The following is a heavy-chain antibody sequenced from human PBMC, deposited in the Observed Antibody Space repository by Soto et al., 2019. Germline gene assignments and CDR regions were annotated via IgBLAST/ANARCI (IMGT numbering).Heavy chain of an antibody. D-gene: IGHD3-10*01. CDR1: GGSISSSSYY. J-gene: IGHJ6*02. CDR3: ARRKLWFGGTWYYYGMDV. V-gene: IGHV4-39*07. Sequence: SETLSLTCTVSGGSISSSSYYWGWIRQPPGKGLEWIGSIYYSGSTNYNPSLKSRVTISVDTSKNQFSLKLSSVTAADTAVYYCARRKLWFGGTWYYYGMDVWGQGTTVTVSS. CDR2: IYYSGST.